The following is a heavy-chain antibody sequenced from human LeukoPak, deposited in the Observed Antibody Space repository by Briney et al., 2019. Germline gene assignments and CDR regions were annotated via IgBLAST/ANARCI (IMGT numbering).Heavy chain of an antibody. Sequence: WVRQAPGKGLEWIGSIYYSGSTYYNPSLKSRVTISVDTSKNQFSLKLSSVTAADTAVYYCAREGSVVRGFDPWGQGTLVTVSS. CDR3: AREGSVVRGFDP. J-gene: IGHJ5*02. CDR2: IYYSGST. V-gene: IGHV4-39*07. D-gene: IGHD3-10*01.